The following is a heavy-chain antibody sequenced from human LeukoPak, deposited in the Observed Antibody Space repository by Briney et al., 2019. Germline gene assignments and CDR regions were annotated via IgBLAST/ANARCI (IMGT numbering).Heavy chain of an antibody. V-gene: IGHV3-30*18. CDR1: GFTFSSYG. CDR2: LSYDGSNK. Sequence: PGGPLRLSCAASGFTFSSYGMHWVRQAPGKGLEWVAVLSYDGSNKYYADSVKGRFTISRDNSKNTLYLQMNSLRAEDTAVYYCAKDGRRVGVNEWVYWGQGTLVTVSS. J-gene: IGHJ4*02. D-gene: IGHD1-26*01. CDR3: AKDGRRVGVNEWVY.